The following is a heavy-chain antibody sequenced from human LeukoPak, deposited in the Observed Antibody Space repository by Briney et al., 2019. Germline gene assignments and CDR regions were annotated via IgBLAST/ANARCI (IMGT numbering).Heavy chain of an antibody. V-gene: IGHV3-7*01. Sequence: GGSLRLSCAASGFTFSSHWMTWVRQAPGKGLEWVANINQHGSEKYYVDSVKGRFTISRDNAKNSLYLQMNSLRAEDTAVYYCAREEYGGNPPFDYWGQGTLVTVSS. J-gene: IGHJ4*02. CDR2: INQHGSEK. D-gene: IGHD4-23*01. CDR3: AREEYGGNPPFDY. CDR1: GFTFSSHW.